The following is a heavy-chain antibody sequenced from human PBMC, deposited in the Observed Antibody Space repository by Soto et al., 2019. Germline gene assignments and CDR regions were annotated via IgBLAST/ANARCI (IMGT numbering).Heavy chain of an antibody. D-gene: IGHD6-6*01. CDR2: IIPLFSTT. V-gene: IGHV1-69*01. CDR3: ARDGNLGSSDGDFDY. CDR1: GGAFNNYG. J-gene: IGHJ4*02. Sequence: QVELVQSGAEVKKPGSSVRVSCKASGGAFNNYGFTWVRQASGQGLEWMGQIIPLFSTTHYAQKFQGRVSITADGSTSTAHMELSRLTSEGTAVYYCARDGNLGSSDGDFDYWGQATLVIVSS.